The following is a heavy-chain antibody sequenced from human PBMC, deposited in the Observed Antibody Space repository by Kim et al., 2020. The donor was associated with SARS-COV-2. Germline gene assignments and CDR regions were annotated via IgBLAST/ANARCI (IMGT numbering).Heavy chain of an antibody. CDR3: TRVDSSSPHRWFDP. J-gene: IGHJ5*02. CDR1: GFTFSGSA. CDR2: IRSKANSYAT. Sequence: GGSLRLSCAASGFTFSGSAMHWVRQASGKGLEWVGRIRSKANSYATAYVVSVKGRFTISRDDSKNTAYLQMNSLKTEDTAVYYCTRVDSSSPHRWFDPWGQGTLVTVSS. D-gene: IGHD6-13*01. V-gene: IGHV3-73*01.